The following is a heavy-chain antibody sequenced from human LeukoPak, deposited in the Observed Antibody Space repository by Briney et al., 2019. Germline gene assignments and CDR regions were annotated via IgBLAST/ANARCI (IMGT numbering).Heavy chain of an antibody. J-gene: IGHJ5*02. D-gene: IGHD3-10*01. CDR2: ISYDGSNK. CDR1: GFTFSSYA. Sequence: GGSLRLSCAASGFTFSSYAMHWVRQAPGKGLEWVAVISYDGSNKYYADSVKGRFTISRDNSKNMLYLQMNSLRAEDTAVYYCARDRITMVRGVGNWFDPWGQGTLVTVSS. CDR3: ARDRITMVRGVGNWFDP. V-gene: IGHV3-30*04.